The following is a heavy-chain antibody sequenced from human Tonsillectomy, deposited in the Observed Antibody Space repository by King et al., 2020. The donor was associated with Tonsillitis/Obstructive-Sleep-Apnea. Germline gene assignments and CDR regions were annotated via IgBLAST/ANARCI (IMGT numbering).Heavy chain of an antibody. CDR2: IYYSGST. CDR1: GGSISSYY. D-gene: IGHD2-2*01. V-gene: IGHV4-59*01. CDR3: ARLDLPAAIGRGAGYFQH. J-gene: IGHJ1*01. Sequence: VQLQESGPGLVKPSETLSLTCTVSGGSISSYYWSWLRQPPGKGLEWIGYIYYSGSTNYNPSLKSRVTISVDTSKNQFSLKLSSVTAADTAVYYCARLDLPAAIGRGAGYFQHWGQGTLVTVSS.